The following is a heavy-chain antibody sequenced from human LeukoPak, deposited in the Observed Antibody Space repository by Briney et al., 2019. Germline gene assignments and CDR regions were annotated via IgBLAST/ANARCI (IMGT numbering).Heavy chain of an antibody. V-gene: IGHV3-64D*09. CDR1: GFTFSYYA. J-gene: IGHJ4*02. D-gene: IGHD1-26*01. CDR2: VTSNGGST. Sequence: PGGSLRLACSASGFTFSYYAMHWVRQAPGKGLEYVSAVTSNGGSTYYADSVMGRFIISRDNSKNTLYLQMSSLRADDTAVYYCVKALGSGSYHPIDHWGQGTLVTVSS. CDR3: VKALGSGSYHPIDH.